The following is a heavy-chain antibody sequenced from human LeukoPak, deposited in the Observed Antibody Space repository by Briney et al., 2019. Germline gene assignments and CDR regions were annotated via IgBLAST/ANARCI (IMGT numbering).Heavy chain of an antibody. CDR2: IWYDGSNK. Sequence: GRSLRLSCAASGFTFSSYGMHWVRQAPGKGLEWVAVIWYDGSNKYYADSVKGRFTISRDNSKNTLYLQMNSLRAEDTAVYYCARERGYYYDSSGLDYWGQGTLVTVSS. D-gene: IGHD3-22*01. J-gene: IGHJ4*02. V-gene: IGHV3-33*01. CDR1: GFTFSSYG. CDR3: ARERGYYYDSSGLDY.